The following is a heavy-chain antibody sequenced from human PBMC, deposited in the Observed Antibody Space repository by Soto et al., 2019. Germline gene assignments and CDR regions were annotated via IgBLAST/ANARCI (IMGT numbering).Heavy chain of an antibody. CDR3: ARGLVTMVRGGGLYYGMDV. CDR1: GFTFSSYD. V-gene: IGHV3-13*01. Sequence: GGSLRLSCAASGFTFSSYDMHWVRQATGKGLEWVSAIGTAGDTYYPGSVKGRFTISRENAKNSLYLQMNSLRAEDTAVYYCARGLVTMVRGGGLYYGMDVWGQGTTVTVSS. CDR2: IGTAGDT. D-gene: IGHD3-10*01. J-gene: IGHJ6*02.